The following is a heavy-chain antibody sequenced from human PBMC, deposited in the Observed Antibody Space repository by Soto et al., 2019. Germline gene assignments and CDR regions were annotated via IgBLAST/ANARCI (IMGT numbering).Heavy chain of an antibody. J-gene: IGHJ4*02. CDR2: IIPIFGTA. CDR1: GGTFSSYA. Sequence: SVKVSCKASGGTFSSYAISWVRQAPGQGLEWMGGIIPIFGTANYAQKFQGRVTITADESTSTAYMELSSLRSEDTAVYYCASEDDSYGSGSYDYWGQGPLVTVSS. D-gene: IGHD3-10*01. CDR3: ASEDDSYGSGSYDY. V-gene: IGHV1-69*13.